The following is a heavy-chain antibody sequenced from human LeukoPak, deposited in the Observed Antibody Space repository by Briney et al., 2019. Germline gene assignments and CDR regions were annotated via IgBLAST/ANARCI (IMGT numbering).Heavy chain of an antibody. CDR2: SEYSGST. V-gene: IGHV4-39*01. CDR1: GASYNSSTYY. D-gene: IGHD6-13*01. Sequence: PSETLSLTCTVSGASYNSSTYYWGWIRQPPGKGREWNEGSEYSGSTYYNPSLKSRFTMSVDTSKNQFPLKMSSVTAADTAVYYCARHAGGISATGTRPFDYWGQGTLVTVSS. J-gene: IGHJ4*02. CDR3: ARHAGGISATGTRPFDY.